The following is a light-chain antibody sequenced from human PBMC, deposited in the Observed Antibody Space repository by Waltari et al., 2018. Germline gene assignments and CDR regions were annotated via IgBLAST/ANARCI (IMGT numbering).Light chain of an antibody. J-gene: IGLJ2*01. CDR1: SSDVGGYNF. Sequence: QSALTQPASVSGSPGQSITISCPGTSSDVGGYNFVSWYQQHPGKAPKLMLFEVSNRPSGVSNRFSGSKSGNTASLSISGLQPEDEANYYCSSYTSSSTFVVFGGGTKLTVL. CDR3: SSYTSSSTFVV. CDR2: EVS. V-gene: IGLV2-14*01.